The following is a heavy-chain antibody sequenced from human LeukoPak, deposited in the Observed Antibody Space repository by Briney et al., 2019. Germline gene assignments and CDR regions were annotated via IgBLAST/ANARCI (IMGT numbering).Heavy chain of an antibody. CDR2: ISGSGDKI. CDR3: AKDWSCDY. Sequence: PGGSLRLSCAASGFTFSNSDMTWVRQAPGKGLEWVSAISGSGDKIHYADSVKGRFTISRDNSKNTLYLQMNSLRVEDTAIYYCAKDWSCDYWGQGTLITVSS. V-gene: IGHV3-23*01. D-gene: IGHD1-26*01. J-gene: IGHJ4*02. CDR1: GFTFSNSD.